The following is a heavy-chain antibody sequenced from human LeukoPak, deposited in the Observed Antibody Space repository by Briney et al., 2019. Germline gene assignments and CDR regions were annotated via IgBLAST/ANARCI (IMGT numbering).Heavy chain of an antibody. CDR2: IYTSGST. V-gene: IGHV4-61*02. CDR1: GVSISSGSYY. J-gene: IGHJ4*02. Sequence: SETLSLTCTVSGVSISSGSYYWSWLRQPAGKGLEWIGRIYTSGSTNYNPSLKSRVTISVDTSKNQFSLKLSSVTAADTAVYYCARAGVSSSFDYWGQGTLVTVSS. D-gene: IGHD7-27*01. CDR3: ARAGVSSSFDY.